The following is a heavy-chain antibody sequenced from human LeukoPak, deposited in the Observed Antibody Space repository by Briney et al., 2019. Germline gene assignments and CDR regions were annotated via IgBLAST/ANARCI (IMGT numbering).Heavy chain of an antibody. CDR3: ARTDSGSYWFYDY. D-gene: IGHD1-26*01. Sequence: GGSLRLSCAASGFTFSDHYMDWVRQAPGKGLEWVGRTRNKANSYTTEYAASVKGRFTISRDDSKNSLYLQMNSLKTEDTAVYYCARTDSGSYWFYDYWGQGTLVTVSS. CDR2: TRNKANSYTT. V-gene: IGHV3-72*01. CDR1: GFTFSDHY. J-gene: IGHJ4*02.